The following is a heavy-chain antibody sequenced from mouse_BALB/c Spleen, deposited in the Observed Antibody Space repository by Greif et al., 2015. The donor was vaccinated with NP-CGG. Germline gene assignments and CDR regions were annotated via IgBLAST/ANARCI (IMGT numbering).Heavy chain of an antibody. Sequence: QVQLKESGPELVKPGASVKMSCKASGYTFTDYVISWVKQRTGQGLEWIGEIYPGSGSTYYNEKFKGNATLTADKSSNTAFMQLSSLTAEDSAGYVCARRGMGGTSLGYWGQGTTLTVSS. D-gene: IGHD5-1*01. CDR1: GYTFTDYV. J-gene: IGHJ2*01. V-gene: IGHV1-77*01. CDR3: ARRGMGGTSLGY. CDR2: IYPGSGST.